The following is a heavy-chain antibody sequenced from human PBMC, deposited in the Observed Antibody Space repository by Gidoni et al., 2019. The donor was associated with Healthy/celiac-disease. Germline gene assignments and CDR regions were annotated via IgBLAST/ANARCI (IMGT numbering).Heavy chain of an antibody. D-gene: IGHD6-19*01. J-gene: IGHJ1*01. V-gene: IGHV4-34*01. CDR1: GGSFSGYY. Sequence: QVQLQQWGAGLLKPSETLSLTCAVYGGSFSGYYWSWIRQPPGKGLEWIGEINHSGSTNYNPSLKSRVTISVDTSKNQFSLKLSSVTAADTAVYYCARGARGQWLVRPAEYFQHWGQGTLVTVSS. CDR2: INHSGST. CDR3: ARGARGQWLVRPAEYFQH.